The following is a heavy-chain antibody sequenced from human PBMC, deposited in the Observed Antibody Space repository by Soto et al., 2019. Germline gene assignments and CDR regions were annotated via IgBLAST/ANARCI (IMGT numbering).Heavy chain of an antibody. J-gene: IGHJ4*02. CDR2: IYYSGST. D-gene: IGHD5-18*01. CDR1: GGSISSYY. Sequence: PSEPLSLTCTVSGGSISSYYWSWIRQPPGKGLEWIGYIYYSGSTNYNPSLKSRVTISVDTTKDQFSLKLSSVTAADTAVYYCARDIGGYSYGFYYFDNRGQGTPVTVSS. V-gene: IGHV4-59*01. CDR3: ARDIGGYSYGFYYFDN.